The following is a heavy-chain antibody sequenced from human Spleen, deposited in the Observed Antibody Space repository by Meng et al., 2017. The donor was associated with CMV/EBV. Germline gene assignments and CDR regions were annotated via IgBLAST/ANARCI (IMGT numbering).Heavy chain of an antibody. Sequence: ASVKVSCKASGNTFTGYYFHWVRQAPGQGLEWMGWISAYNGNTNYAQKLQGRVTMTTDTSTSTAYMELRSLRSDDTAVYYCATLSRLLRFLEWLPQKKGGYYGMDVWGQGTTVTVSS. D-gene: IGHD3-3*01. CDR3: ATLSRLLRFLEWLPQKKGGYYGMDV. V-gene: IGHV1-18*04. J-gene: IGHJ6*02. CDR1: GNTFTGYY. CDR2: ISAYNGNT.